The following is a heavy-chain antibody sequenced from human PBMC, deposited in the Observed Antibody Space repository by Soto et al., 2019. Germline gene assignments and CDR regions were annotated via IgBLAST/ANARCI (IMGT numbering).Heavy chain of an antibody. CDR1: GFTFSSYS. J-gene: IGHJ6*02. CDR2: ISSSSSYI. Sequence: SCAASGFTFSSYSMNWVRQAPGKGLEWVSSISSSSSYIYYADSVKGRFTISRDNAKNSLYLQMNSLRAEDTAVYYCAREAADDYVWGSYRYSYYYYYGMDVWGQGTTVTVSS. V-gene: IGHV3-21*01. D-gene: IGHD3-16*02. CDR3: AREAADDYVWGSYRYSYYYYYGMDV.